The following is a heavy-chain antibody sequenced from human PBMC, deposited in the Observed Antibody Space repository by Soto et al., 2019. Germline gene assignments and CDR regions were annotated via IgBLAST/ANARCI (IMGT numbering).Heavy chain of an antibody. D-gene: IGHD1-26*01. CDR2: ITPDGTEQ. V-gene: IGHV3-30*18. CDR3: AKRGILGAQGMAYFDL. Sequence: QVQLMESGGGVVQPGRSLRLSCAASGFTFNTYAMHWVRQAPGKGLEWVAVITPDGTEQYYADSVKGRFTISRDNSKNTLYLQMNSLGLEDMSIYHCAKRGILGAQGMAYFDLWGRGTLVPLSS. J-gene: IGHJ2*01. CDR1: GFTFNTYA.